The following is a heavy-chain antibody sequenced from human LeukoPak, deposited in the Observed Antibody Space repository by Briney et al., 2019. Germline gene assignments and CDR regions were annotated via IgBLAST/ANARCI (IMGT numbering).Heavy chain of an antibody. Sequence: GGSLRLSCAASGFTFDDYGMSWVRQAPGKGLVWVSGINSDGGTTTYADSVKGRFTISRDNAKNTLYLQMNNLRAEDTAIYYCAADSYVSGSYYRLFYWGQGTLVTVSS. CDR1: GFTFDDYG. J-gene: IGHJ4*02. CDR3: AADSYVSGSYYRLFY. D-gene: IGHD3-10*01. V-gene: IGHV3-20*04. CDR2: INSDGGTT.